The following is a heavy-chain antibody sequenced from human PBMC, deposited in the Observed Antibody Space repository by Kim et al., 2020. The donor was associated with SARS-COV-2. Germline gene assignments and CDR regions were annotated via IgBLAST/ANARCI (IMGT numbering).Heavy chain of an antibody. CDR1: GGSISSSSYY. CDR3: ARTGYSGYRDFDY. V-gene: IGHV4-39*01. CDR2: IYYSGST. J-gene: IGHJ4*02. Sequence: SETLSLTCTVSGGSISSSSYYWGWIRQPPGKGLEWIGSIYYSGSTYYNPSLKSRVTISVDTSKNQFSLKLSSVTAADTAVYYCARTGYSGYRDFDYWGQGTLVTVSS. D-gene: IGHD5-12*01.